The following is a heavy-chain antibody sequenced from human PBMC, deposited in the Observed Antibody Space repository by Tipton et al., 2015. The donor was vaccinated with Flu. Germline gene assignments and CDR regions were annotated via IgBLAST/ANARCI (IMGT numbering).Heavy chain of an antibody. J-gene: IGHJ5*02. CDR2: ISHSGIS. D-gene: IGHD1-14*01. CDR3: ARGRRTGSRDSGASKRGKNWFDP. Sequence: TLSLTCTVYGGPFSGFYWSWIRQAPEKGLEWLGEISHSGISNYNPSLKSRVTFLADKSKTQFSLKLTSVTAADTAVYYCARGRRTGSRDSGASKRGKNWFDPWGPGTLVTVSA. V-gene: IGHV4-34*01. CDR1: GGPFSGFY.